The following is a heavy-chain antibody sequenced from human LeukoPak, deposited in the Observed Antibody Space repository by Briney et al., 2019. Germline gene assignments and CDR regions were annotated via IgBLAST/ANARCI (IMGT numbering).Heavy chain of an antibody. D-gene: IGHD6-13*01. CDR2: ISGSGGST. CDR3: AKPLYSSRGVLFWYFDL. CDR1: GFTFSSYA. Sequence: GGSLRLSCAASGFTFSSYAMSWVRQAPGKGLEWVSAISGSGGSTYYADSVKGRFTISRDNSKNTLYLQMNSLRAEDTAVYYCAKPLYSSRGVLFWYFDLWGRGTLVTVSS. V-gene: IGHV3-23*01. J-gene: IGHJ2*01.